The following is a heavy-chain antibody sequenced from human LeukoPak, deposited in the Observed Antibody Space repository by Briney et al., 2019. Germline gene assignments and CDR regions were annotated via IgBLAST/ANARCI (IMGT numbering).Heavy chain of an antibody. V-gene: IGHV3-23*01. CDR2: ISGSGGST. Sequence: GGSLRLSCAASGFTFSSYAMSWVRQAPGKGLEWVSAISGSGGSTYYADSVKGRFTISRDNSKNTLYLQMNSLRAEDTAVYYCAKQIDYGSGTGIDYWGQGALVTVSS. J-gene: IGHJ4*02. D-gene: IGHD3-10*01. CDR3: AKQIDYGSGTGIDY. CDR1: GFTFSSYA.